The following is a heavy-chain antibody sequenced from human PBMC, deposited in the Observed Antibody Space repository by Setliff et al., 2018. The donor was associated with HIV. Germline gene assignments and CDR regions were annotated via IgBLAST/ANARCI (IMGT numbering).Heavy chain of an antibody. CDR1: GFTFSDHY. D-gene: IGHD6-6*01. Sequence: PGGSLRLSCAASGFTFSDHYMDWVRQAPGKGLEWVARTKNKAQSFTTEYAASVKGRFTISRDDSKNSLYLQMNSLQIEDTAVYYCAKDDGPHRLAARPNAYDIWGQGTMVTVS. J-gene: IGHJ3*02. CDR3: AKDDGPHRLAARPNAYDI. CDR2: TKNKAQSFTT. V-gene: IGHV3-72*01.